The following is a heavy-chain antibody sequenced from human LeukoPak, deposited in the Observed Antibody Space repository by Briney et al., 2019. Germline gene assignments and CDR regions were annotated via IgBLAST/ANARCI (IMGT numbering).Heavy chain of an antibody. CDR2: IYTSGST. CDR3: AAGYDSSANDAFDI. V-gene: IGHV4-61*02. CDR1: GGSISSGSYY. J-gene: IGHJ3*02. D-gene: IGHD3-22*01. Sequence: SETQSLTCTVSGGSISSGSYYWSWIRQPAGKGLEWIGRIYTSGSTNYNPSLKSRVTISVDTSKNQFSLKLSSVTAADTAVYYCAAGYDSSANDAFDIWGQGTMVTVSS.